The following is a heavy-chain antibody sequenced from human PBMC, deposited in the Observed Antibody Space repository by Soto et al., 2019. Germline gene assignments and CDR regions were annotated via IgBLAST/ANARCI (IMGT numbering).Heavy chain of an antibody. D-gene: IGHD2-15*01. V-gene: IGHV5-10-1*01. CDR2: IDPSDSYT. Sequence: PGESLKISCKGSGYRFTSYWIRWLRQMPGKGLEWMGRIDPSDSYTNYSPSFQGHVTISADKSISTAYLQWSSLKASDTAMYYCARQGCSVGSCYPEPYYYYGMDVWGQGTTVTVSS. J-gene: IGHJ6*02. CDR3: ARQGCSVGSCYPEPYYYYGMDV. CDR1: GYRFTSYW.